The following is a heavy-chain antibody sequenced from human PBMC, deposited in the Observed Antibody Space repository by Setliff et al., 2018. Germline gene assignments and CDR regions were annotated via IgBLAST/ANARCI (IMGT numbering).Heavy chain of an antibody. D-gene: IGHD2-8*01. J-gene: IGHJ4*02. V-gene: IGHV3-74*01. CDR3: ARGCTNGVCYGDY. CDR1: GFTFSSHW. Sequence: GGSLRLSCAASGFTFSSHWMHWVRQAPGKGLVWVSRINSDGSNTNYADSVKGRFTISRDNAKNTLYLQMTSLRAEDTAVYYCARGCTNGVCYGDYWGQGSLVTVSS. CDR2: INSDGSNT.